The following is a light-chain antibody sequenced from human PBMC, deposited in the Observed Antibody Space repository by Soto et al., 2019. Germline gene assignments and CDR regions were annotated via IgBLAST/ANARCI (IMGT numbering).Light chain of an antibody. Sequence: QSVLTQPASVSGSPGQSITISCTGTRSDVGGYNFVYWYQQHPGKAPKLIIYDVSNRPSGVSNRFSGSKSDNTASLTISGLQAEDEADYYCSSYTNNNTPHVFGTGTKVTVL. V-gene: IGLV2-14*01. J-gene: IGLJ1*01. CDR1: RSDVGGYNF. CDR3: SSYTNNNTPHV. CDR2: DVS.